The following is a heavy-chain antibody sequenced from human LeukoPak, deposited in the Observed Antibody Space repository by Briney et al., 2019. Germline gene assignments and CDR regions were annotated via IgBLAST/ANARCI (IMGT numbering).Heavy chain of an antibody. Sequence: ASVKVSCKASGYTFSGYYIHWVRQAPGQGLEWMGWINPNNGGTNYAQKFQGRATMTREASINTAYMELGILTSDDTALYYCTRAYDDSRGTPHPLDYWGQGTLVTVSS. J-gene: IGHJ4*02. CDR1: GYTFSGYY. CDR2: INPNNGGT. V-gene: IGHV1-2*02. D-gene: IGHD3-22*01. CDR3: TRAYDDSRGTPHPLDY.